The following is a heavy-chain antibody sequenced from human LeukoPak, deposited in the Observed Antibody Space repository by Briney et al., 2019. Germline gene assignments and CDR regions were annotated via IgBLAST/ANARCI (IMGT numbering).Heavy chain of an antibody. CDR2: IWYDGSNK. CDR3: ARDPPPETFGISGFFDY. J-gene: IGHJ4*02. D-gene: IGHD3-16*01. V-gene: IGHV3-33*01. CDR1: GFTFSSYG. Sequence: GGSLRLSCAASGFTFSSYGMHWVRQAPGKGLEWVAVIWYDGSNKYYADSVKGRFTISRDNSKNTLYLQMNSLRVDDTAVYYCARDPPPETFGISGFFDYWGQGTLVTVSS.